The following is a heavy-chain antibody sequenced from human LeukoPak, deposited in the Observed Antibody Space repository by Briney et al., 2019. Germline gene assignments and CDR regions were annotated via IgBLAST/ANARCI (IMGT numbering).Heavy chain of an antibody. CDR3: VIATSGYFDL. J-gene: IGHJ2*01. V-gene: IGHV3-64D*06. CDR2: ISSNGGST. CDR1: GFTFSSYA. Sequence: GGSLRLSCSASGFTFSSYAMHWVRQAPGKGLEYVSAISSNGGSTYYADSVKGRFTISRDNSKNTLHLQMSSLRAEGTAVYYCVIATSGYFDLWGRGNLVTVSS. D-gene: IGHD1-26*01.